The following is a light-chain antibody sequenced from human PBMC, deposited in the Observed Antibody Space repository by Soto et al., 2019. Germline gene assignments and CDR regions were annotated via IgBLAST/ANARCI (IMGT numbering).Light chain of an antibody. V-gene: IGKV3-20*01. J-gene: IGKJ2*01. CDR3: QLYGTSPMFT. CDR2: SAS. Sequence: EIVLTQSPGTLSLSPGERATLSCRASQSVINNSLAWYLQKPGQAPRLLIYSASSRATGIPDRFSGSGSGTDFTLTISRLEPEDFAVYYCQLYGTSPMFTFGRGTRLEIK. CDR1: QSVINNS.